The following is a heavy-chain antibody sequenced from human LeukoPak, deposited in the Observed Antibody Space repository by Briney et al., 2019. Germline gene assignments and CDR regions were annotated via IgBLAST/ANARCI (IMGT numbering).Heavy chain of an antibody. J-gene: IGHJ3*01. V-gene: IGHV3-21*01. Sequence: GGSLRLSCAASGFSFSIYSMNWVRQAPGKGLEWVSSVSSSSTSIYYADSLKGRFTISRDNAKNSLFLQVNSLRDEDTAVYYCERGPPCSSTSCYVTGAFDFWGQGTMVTVSS. CDR2: VSSSSTSI. CDR1: GFSFSIYS. D-gene: IGHD2-2*01. CDR3: ERGPPCSSTSCYVTGAFDF.